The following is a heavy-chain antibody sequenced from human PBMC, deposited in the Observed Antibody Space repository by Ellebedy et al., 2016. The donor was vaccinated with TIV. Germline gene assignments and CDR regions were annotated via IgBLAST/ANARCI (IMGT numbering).Heavy chain of an antibody. CDR2: IRYDGSNE. Sequence: GGSLRLSCAASGFTFSSNGMHWVRQAPGKGLEWVAFIRYDGSNEYYADSVKGRFTISRDNAKNSLYLQMSSLRADDTAVYYCARDGPLGYGDYEDYWGQGTLVTVSS. V-gene: IGHV3-30*02. CDR3: ARDGPLGYGDYEDY. D-gene: IGHD4-17*01. J-gene: IGHJ4*02. CDR1: GFTFSSNG.